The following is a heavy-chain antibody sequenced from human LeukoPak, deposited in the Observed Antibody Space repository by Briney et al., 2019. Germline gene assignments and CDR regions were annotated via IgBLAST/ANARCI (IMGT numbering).Heavy chain of an antibody. CDR3: ARLALGSSGYNPFDY. V-gene: IGHV4-59*08. CDR1: GGSISSYY. Sequence: SETQSLTCTVSGGSISSYYWSWIRQPPGKGLEWIGYIYYSGSTNYNPSLKSRVTISVDTSKNQFSLKLSSVTAADTAVYYCARLALGSSGYNPFDYWGQGTLVTVSS. J-gene: IGHJ4*02. D-gene: IGHD3-22*01. CDR2: IYYSGST.